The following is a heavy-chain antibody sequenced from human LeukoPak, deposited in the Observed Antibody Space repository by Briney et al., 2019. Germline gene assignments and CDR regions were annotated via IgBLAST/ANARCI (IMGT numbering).Heavy chain of an antibody. J-gene: IGHJ4*02. CDR2: IYYSGST. Sequence: SETLSLTCTVSGGSISSYYWSWIRQPPGKGLEWIGYIYYSGSTNYNPSLKSRVTISVDTSKNQFSLKLGSVTAADTAVYYCAREYGSGRTIDYWGQGTLVTVSS. CDR3: AREYGSGRTIDY. V-gene: IGHV4-59*01. D-gene: IGHD3-10*01. CDR1: GGSISSYY.